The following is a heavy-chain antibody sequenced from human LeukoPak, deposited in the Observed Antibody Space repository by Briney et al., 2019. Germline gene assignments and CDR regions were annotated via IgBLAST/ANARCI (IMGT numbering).Heavy chain of an antibody. Sequence: GGSLRLSCAASGFTFSSYGMHWVRQAPGKGLEWVAFIRYDGSNKYYADSVKGRFTISRDNSKNTLYLQMNSLRAEDTAVYYCAKVKALARGPAPYYYYMDVWGKGTTVTISS. CDR2: IRYDGSNK. J-gene: IGHJ6*03. CDR3: AKVKALARGPAPYYYYMDV. D-gene: IGHD3-3*02. CDR1: GFTFSSYG. V-gene: IGHV3-30*02.